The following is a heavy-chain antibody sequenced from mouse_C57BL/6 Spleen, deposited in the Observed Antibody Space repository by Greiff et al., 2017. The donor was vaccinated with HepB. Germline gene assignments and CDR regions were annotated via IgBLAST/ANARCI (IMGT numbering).Heavy chain of an antibody. J-gene: IGHJ4*01. CDR3: ARATTVDAMDY. CDR2: IYPGSGST. CDR1: GYTFTSYW. Sequence: QVQLQQPGAELVKPGASVKMSCKASGYTFTSYWITWVKQRPGQGLEWIGDIYPGSGSTNYNEKFKSKATLTVDTSSSTAYLQLSSLTSEDSAVYYWARATTVDAMDYWGQGTSVTVSS. D-gene: IGHD1-1*01. V-gene: IGHV1-55*01.